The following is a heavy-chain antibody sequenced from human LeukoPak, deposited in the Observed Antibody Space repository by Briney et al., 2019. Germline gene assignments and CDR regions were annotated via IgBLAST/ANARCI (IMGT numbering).Heavy chain of an antibody. CDR3: AKDGETAMTFYYYYMDV. D-gene: IGHD5-18*01. J-gene: IGHJ6*03. CDR1: AFTFSSYN. Sequence: GGSLRLSCAASAFTFSSYNMNWVRQAPGKGREGVSSLSSGSIYIYYADSVKGQFTISRDNSKNTLYLQMNSLRAEDTAVYYCAKDGETAMTFYYYYMDVWGKGTTVTVSS. CDR2: LSSGSIYI. V-gene: IGHV3-21*04.